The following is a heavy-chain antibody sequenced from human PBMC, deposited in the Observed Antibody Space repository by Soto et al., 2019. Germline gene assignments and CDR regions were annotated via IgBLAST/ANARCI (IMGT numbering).Heavy chain of an antibody. CDR1: VGSLSGSY. V-gene: IGHV4-59*01. Sequence: LSLTCTVSVGSLSGSYWSCIRQSPGKGLEWIGYIYSSGTTKYNPSLKSRVTISLDTSKNRFSLKLTSVTAADTAVYYCARDQQYCSGGSCYADNWFDPWGQGTLVTVSS. CDR2: IYSSGTT. J-gene: IGHJ5*02. D-gene: IGHD2-15*01. CDR3: ARDQQYCSGGSCYADNWFDP.